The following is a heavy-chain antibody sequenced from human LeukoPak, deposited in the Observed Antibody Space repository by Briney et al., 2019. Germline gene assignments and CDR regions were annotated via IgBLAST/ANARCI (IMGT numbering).Heavy chain of an antibody. V-gene: IGHV3-21*01. CDR1: GFTFSSYS. Sequence: PGGSLRLSCAASGFTFSSYSMNWVRQAPGKGLEWVSSISSSSSYIYYADSVKGRFTISRDNAKNSLYLQMNSLRAEDTAVYYCARDDDILTGYKHYFDYWGQGTLVTVSS. D-gene: IGHD3-9*01. CDR3: ARDDDILTGYKHYFDY. CDR2: ISSSSSYI. J-gene: IGHJ4*02.